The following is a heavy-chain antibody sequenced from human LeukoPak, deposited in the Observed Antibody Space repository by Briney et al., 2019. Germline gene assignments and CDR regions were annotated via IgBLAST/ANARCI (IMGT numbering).Heavy chain of an antibody. CDR2: TNYSGNT. J-gene: IGHJ4*02. V-gene: IGHV4-39*07. D-gene: IGHD5-18*01. CDR1: GGSISSSSYY. CDR3: ASGYSYDLFDY. Sequence: SETLSLTCTVSGGSISSSSYYWGWIRQPPGEGLQWIGSTNYSGNTYYNPSLKSRVTISVDTSKNQFSLKLSSVTAADTAVYYCASGYSYDLFDYWGQGTLVTVSS.